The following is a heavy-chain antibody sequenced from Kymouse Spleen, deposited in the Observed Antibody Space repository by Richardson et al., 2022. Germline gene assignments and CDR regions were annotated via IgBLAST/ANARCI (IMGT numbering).Heavy chain of an antibody. CDR2: MNPNSGNT. CDR3: ARGQFWSGYWGYYYYGMDV. J-gene: IGHJ6*02. D-gene: IGHD3-3*01. Sequence: QVQLVQSGAEVKKPGASVKVSCKASGYTFTSYDINWVRQATGQGLEWMGWMNPNSGNTGYAQKFQGRVTMTRNTSISTAYMELSSLRSEDTAVYYCARGQFWSGYWGYYYYGMDVWGQGTTVTVSS. V-gene: IGHV1-8*01. CDR1: GYTFTSYD.